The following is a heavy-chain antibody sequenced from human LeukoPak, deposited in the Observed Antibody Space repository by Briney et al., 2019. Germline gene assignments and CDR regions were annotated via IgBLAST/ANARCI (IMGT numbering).Heavy chain of an antibody. J-gene: IGHJ4*02. D-gene: IGHD5-18*01. CDR2: MYYSGST. CDR1: GGSISSYY. Sequence: KTSETLSLTCTVSGGSISSYYWSWIRQPPGKGLEWIGYMYYSGSTNYNPSLKSRVTISVDTSKNQFSLKLSSVTAADTAVYYCARGRGYSYGPNDYWGQGTLVTVSS. V-gene: IGHV4-59*01. CDR3: ARGRGYSYGPNDY.